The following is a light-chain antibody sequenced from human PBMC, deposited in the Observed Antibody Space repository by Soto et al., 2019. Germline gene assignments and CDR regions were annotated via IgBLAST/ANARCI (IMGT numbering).Light chain of an antibody. CDR3: QGNSNYPRT. J-gene: IGKJ1*01. CDR2: AAS. V-gene: IGKV1-39*01. Sequence: DIQMTQSPSSLSASVGDRVTITCRASQNIRNYLNWYQQRPGKTPNLLVYAASNLRGGVPSRFTGSGSGTVFTLTINSLQPEDFATYYCQGNSNYPRTFGQGTKVDIK. CDR1: QNIRNY.